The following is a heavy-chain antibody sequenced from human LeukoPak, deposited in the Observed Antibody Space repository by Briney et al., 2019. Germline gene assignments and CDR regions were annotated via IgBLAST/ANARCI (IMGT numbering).Heavy chain of an antibody. CDR1: GYTFNSYG. V-gene: IGHV1-18*01. CDR2: IDPSNGSI. J-gene: IGHJ4*01. D-gene: IGHD3-3*01. CDR3: ARDGVSGHFDY. Sequence: GASMKVSCKASGYTFNSYGICWVRQAPGQGLEWIGWIDPSNGSIKYAEKLQGRVTMTTDTSTRTAYMDLRSLRSDDTAVYYCARDGVSGHFDYWGRGTLVTVSS.